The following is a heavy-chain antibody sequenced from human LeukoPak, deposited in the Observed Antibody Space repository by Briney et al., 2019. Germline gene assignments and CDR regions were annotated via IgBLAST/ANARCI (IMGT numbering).Heavy chain of an antibody. CDR1: GFTFSNAW. CDR3: TTDDYGDLTVATLFDY. D-gene: IGHD4-17*01. J-gene: IGHJ4*02. V-gene: IGHV3-15*01. Sequence: GGSLRLSCAASGFTFSNAWMSWVRQAPGKGLEWVGRIKSKTDGGTTDYAAPVKGRFTISRDDSKNTLYLQMNSLKAEDTAVYYCTTDDYGDLTVATLFDYWGQGTLVTVSS. CDR2: IKSKTDGGTT.